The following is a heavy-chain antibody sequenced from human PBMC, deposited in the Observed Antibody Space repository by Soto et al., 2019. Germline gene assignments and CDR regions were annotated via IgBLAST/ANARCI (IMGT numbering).Heavy chain of an antibody. CDR2: IKDDGGDE. D-gene: IGHD6-19*01. CDR1: GFTFSPYW. Sequence: EVQLVESGGGLVQPGGSLRLSCAFSGFTFSPYWLSWVRQAPGKGLQWVAIIKDDGGDEHYLEAVRGRFTISRDNAKKSLYLAMDSLRVEDTAVYYCAGGSGWISDSWGQGTLVTVSS. CDR3: AGGSGWISDS. V-gene: IGHV3-7*05. J-gene: IGHJ4*02.